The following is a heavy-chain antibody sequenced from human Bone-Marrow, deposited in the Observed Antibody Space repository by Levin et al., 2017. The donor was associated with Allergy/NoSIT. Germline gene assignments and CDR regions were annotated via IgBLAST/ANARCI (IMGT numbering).Heavy chain of an antibody. CDR3: ARDYIAAAVDDAFDI. CDR1: GYTFTGYY. V-gene: IGHV1-2*02. D-gene: IGHD6-13*01. J-gene: IGHJ3*02. Sequence: ASVKVSCKASGYTFTGYYMHWVRQAPGQGLEWMGWINPNSGGTNYAQKFQGRVTMTRDTSISTAYMELSRLRSDDTAVYYCARDYIAAAVDDAFDIWGQGTMVTVSS. CDR2: INPNSGGT.